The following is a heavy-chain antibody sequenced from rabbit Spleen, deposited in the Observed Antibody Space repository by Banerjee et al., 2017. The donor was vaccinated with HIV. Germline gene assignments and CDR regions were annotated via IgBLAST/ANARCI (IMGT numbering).Heavy chain of an antibody. CDR2: IEGGSSGFT. Sequence: QEQLEESGGDLVKPEGSLTLTCTASGFDFSNYGVSWVRQAPGKGLEWIACIEGGSSGFTYFASWAKGRFTISKASSTTVTLQLTSLTAADTATYFCARGENSGAWNGNLWGQGTLVTVS. CDR3: ARGENSGAWNGNL. V-gene: IGHV1S45*01. J-gene: IGHJ4*01. CDR1: GFDFSNYG. D-gene: IGHD4-1*01.